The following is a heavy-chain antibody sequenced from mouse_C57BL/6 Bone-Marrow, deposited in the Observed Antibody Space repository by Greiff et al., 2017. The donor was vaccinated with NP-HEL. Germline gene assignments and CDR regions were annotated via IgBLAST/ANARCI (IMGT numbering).Heavy chain of an antibody. J-gene: IGHJ1*03. V-gene: IGHV1-50*01. CDR2: IDPSDSYT. CDR1: GYTFTSYW. Sequence: VQLQQPGAELVKPGASVKLSCKASGYTFTSYWMQWVKQRPGQGLEWIGEIDPSDSYTNYNQKFKGKATLTVDTSSSTAYMQLSSLTSEDSAVYYCARWDYDYDVGWYFDVWGTGTTVTVSS. CDR3: ARWDYDYDVGWYFDV. D-gene: IGHD2-4*01.